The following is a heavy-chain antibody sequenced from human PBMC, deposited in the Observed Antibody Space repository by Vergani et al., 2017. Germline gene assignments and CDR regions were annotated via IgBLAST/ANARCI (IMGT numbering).Heavy chain of an antibody. CDR1: GITSAGYA. CDR2: ISWNSNSI. CDR3: TKDLGTSSGGGWFDP. J-gene: IGHJ5*02. Sequence: VQLAESGGGRVQPGRSLRLSCAASGITSAGYAMHWVRQAPGKGLEWVSGISWNSNSIGYADSVKGRFTITRDNAKNSLYLQMNSLRAEDTALYYCTKDLGTSSGGGWFDPWGQGTLVTVSS. V-gene: IGHV3-9*02. D-gene: IGHD6-6*01.